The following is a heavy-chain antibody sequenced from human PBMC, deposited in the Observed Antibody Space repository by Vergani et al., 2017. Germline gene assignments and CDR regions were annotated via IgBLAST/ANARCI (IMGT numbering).Heavy chain of an antibody. CDR2: IYYSGST. J-gene: IGHJ6*03. CDR1: GGSISSYY. V-gene: IGHV4-59*01. Sequence: QVQLPESGPGLVKPSETLSLTCTVSGGSISSYYWSWIRQPPGKGLEWIGYIYYSGSTNYNPSLKSRVTISVDTSKNQFSLKLSSVTAADTAVYYCARVSEARCSSTSCYTGYYYYYMDVWGKGTTVTVSS. D-gene: IGHD2-2*02. CDR3: ARVSEARCSSTSCYTGYYYYYMDV.